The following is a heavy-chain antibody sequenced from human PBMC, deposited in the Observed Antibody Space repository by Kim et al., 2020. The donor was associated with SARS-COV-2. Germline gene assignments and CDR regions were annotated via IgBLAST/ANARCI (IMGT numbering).Heavy chain of an antibody. CDR2: IDPSDSYT. J-gene: IGHJ6*02. D-gene: IGHD3-10*01. CDR3: ARQLIWFGEFYYYYYGMDV. CDR1: GYSFTSYW. Sequence: GESLKISCKGSGYSFTSYWISWVRQMPGKGLEWMGRIDPSDSYTNYSPSFQGHVTISADKSISTAYLQWSSLKASDTAMYYCARQLIWFGEFYYYYYGMDVWGQGTTVTVSS. V-gene: IGHV5-10-1*01.